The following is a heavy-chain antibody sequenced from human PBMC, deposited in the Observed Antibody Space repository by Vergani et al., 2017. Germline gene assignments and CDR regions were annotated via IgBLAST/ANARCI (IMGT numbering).Heavy chain of an antibody. CDR2: IWYDGSNK. J-gene: IGHJ5*01. V-gene: IGHV3-33*01. D-gene: IGHD1-1*01. Sequence: QVQLVESEGGVVQPGRSLTLSCVASGFTFSSHGMHWVRQAPGKGLEWVAVIWYDGSNKYYGDSVKGRFTISRDNSKNTLYLQMNSLRVEDPAVYYCARWGNEKRLDSGGQGTLVTVSS. CDR3: ARWGNEKRLDS. CDR1: GFTFSSHG.